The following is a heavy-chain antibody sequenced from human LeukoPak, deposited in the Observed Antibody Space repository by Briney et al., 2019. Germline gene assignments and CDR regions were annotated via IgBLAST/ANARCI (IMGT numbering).Heavy chain of an antibody. Sequence: GGSLRLSCAASGFTVSSNYMSWVRQAPGTGLEWVSVIYSGGNTYYADSVKGRFTISRDNSKNTLYLQMNSLRAEDTAVYYCARDGSSSWINAFDIWGQGTMVTVSS. CDR1: GFTVSSNY. D-gene: IGHD6-13*01. CDR2: IYSGGNT. J-gene: IGHJ3*02. CDR3: ARDGSSSWINAFDI. V-gene: IGHV3-53*01.